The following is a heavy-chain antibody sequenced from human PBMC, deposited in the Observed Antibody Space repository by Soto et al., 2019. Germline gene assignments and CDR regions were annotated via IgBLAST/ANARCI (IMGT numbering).Heavy chain of an antibody. CDR2: IIPIFGTA. J-gene: IGHJ4*02. D-gene: IGHD3-9*01. V-gene: IGHV1-69*12. Sequence: QVQLVQSGAEVKKPGSSVKVSCKASGGTFSSYAISWVRQAPGQGLEWMGGIIPIFGTANYAQKFQGRVTITADESTSTAYMELSSLRSEVTAVYYCARMDDILTGYYKGGLGYWGQGTLVTVSS. CDR3: ARMDDILTGYYKGGLGY. CDR1: GGTFSSYA.